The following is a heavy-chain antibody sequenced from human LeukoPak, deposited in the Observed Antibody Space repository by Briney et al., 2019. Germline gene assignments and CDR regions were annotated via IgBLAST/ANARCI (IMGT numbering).Heavy chain of an antibody. V-gene: IGHV1-46*01. CDR2: INPSGGST. J-gene: IGHJ1*01. D-gene: IGHD2-21*02. CDR3: ARADKAYCGGDCYSVPAEYFQH. CDR1: GYTFTSYY. Sequence: GASVKVSCKASGYTFTSYYMHWVRQAPGQGLEWMGIINPSGGSTSYAQKFQGRVTMTRDTSTSTIYMELSSLRSEDTAVYYCARADKAYCGGDCYSVPAEYFQHWGQGTLVTVSS.